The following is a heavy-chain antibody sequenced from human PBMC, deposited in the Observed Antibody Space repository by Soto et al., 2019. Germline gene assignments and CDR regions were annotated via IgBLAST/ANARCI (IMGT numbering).Heavy chain of an antibody. V-gene: IGHV4-59*01. J-gene: IGHJ4*02. CDR1: GGSISTYY. CDR3: ARGRGYYSRNYFDY. D-gene: IGHD3-22*01. CDR2: IYYSGST. Sequence: QVQLQESGPGLLRPSETLSLTCTVSGGSISTYYWSWIRQPPGKGLEWIGYIYYSGSTNYNPSLKSRVTISLDTSKNQFSLKLSSVTAADTAVYYCARGRGYYSRNYFDYWGQGTLVTVSS.